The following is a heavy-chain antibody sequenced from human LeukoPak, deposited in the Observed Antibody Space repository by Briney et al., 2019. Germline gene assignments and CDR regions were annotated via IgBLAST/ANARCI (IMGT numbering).Heavy chain of an antibody. CDR1: GFTFSSYG. Sequence: PGRSLRLSCAASGFTFSSYGMHWVRQAPGKGLEWVAVIWYDGSNKYYADSVKGRFTISRDNSKNTLYLQMNSLRAEDTAVYYCASKYNFGENWGQGTLVTVSS. V-gene: IGHV3-33*01. CDR2: IWYDGSNK. J-gene: IGHJ4*02. D-gene: IGHD1-1*01. CDR3: ASKYNFGEN.